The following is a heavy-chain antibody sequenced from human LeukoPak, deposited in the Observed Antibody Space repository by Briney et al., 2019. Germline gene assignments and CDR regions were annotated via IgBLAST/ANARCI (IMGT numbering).Heavy chain of an antibody. Sequence: ASVKVSCKASGYTFTSYGISWVRQAPGQGLEWMGWISAYNGNTNYAQKLQGRVTMTTDTSTSTAYMELRSLRSDDTAVYYCAGVHRVTFPLRYYFDYWGQGTLVTVSS. V-gene: IGHV1-18*01. CDR1: GYTFTSYG. CDR3: AGVHRVTFPLRYYFDY. D-gene: IGHD3-10*01. CDR2: ISAYNGNT. J-gene: IGHJ4*02.